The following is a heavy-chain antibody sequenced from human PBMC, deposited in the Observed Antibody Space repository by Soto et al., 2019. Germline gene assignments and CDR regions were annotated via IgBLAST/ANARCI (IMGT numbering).Heavy chain of an antibody. J-gene: IGHJ5*02. Sequence: GGSLRLSCGASGFTFSSYAMSWVRQAPGKGLEWVSAISGSGGSTYYADSVKGRFTISRDNSKNTLYLQMNSLRAEDTAVYYCAKEGYCSGGSCYSGWFDPWGQGTLVTVSS. D-gene: IGHD2-15*01. V-gene: IGHV3-23*01. CDR2: ISGSGGST. CDR3: AKEGYCSGGSCYSGWFDP. CDR1: GFTFSSYA.